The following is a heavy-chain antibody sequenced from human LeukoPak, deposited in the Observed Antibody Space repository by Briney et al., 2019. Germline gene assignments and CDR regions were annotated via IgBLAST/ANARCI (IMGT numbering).Heavy chain of an antibody. J-gene: IGHJ4*02. CDR2: IYYSGST. CDR3: ASGRSYYDSSDYSQFDY. Sequence: SETLSLTCTVSGGSISSYYWSWIRQPPGKGLEWIGYIYYSGSTNYNPSLKSRVTISVDTSKNQFSLKLSSVTAADTAVYYCASGRSYYDSSDYSQFDYWGQGTLVTVSS. D-gene: IGHD3-22*01. V-gene: IGHV4-59*12. CDR1: GGSISSYY.